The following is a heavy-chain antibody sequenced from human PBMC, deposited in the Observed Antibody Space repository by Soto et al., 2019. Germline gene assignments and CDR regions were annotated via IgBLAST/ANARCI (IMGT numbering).Heavy chain of an antibody. CDR1: GYTFTGYY. CDR3: ARGDGSSTSCYTGYYYYGMDV. J-gene: IGHJ6*02. V-gene: IGHV1-2*04. D-gene: IGHD2-2*02. CDR2: INPNSGGT. Sequence: QVQLVQSGAEVKKPGASVKVSCKASGYTFTGYYMHWVRQAPGQGLEWMGWINPNSGGTNYAQKLHGWVTMTRDTSISTACMELGRLRADDTAVYYCARGDGSSTSCYTGYYYYGMDVWGQGTTVTVSS.